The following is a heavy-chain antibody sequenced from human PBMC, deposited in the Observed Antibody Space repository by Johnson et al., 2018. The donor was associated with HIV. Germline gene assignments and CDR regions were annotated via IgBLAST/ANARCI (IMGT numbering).Heavy chain of an antibody. CDR2: ISYDGSNK. CDR1: GFTFSSYA. D-gene: IGHD6-19*01. V-gene: IGHV3-30*04. Sequence: QVQLVESGGGVVQPGRSLRLSCAASGFTFSSYAMHWVRQAPGKGLEWVAVISYDGSNKYYADSVKGRFTISRDNYKNTLYLQMNSLRAEDTAVYYCARLPGYSSGWTLCAFDIWGQGTMVTVSS. CDR3: ARLPGYSSGWTLCAFDI. J-gene: IGHJ3*02.